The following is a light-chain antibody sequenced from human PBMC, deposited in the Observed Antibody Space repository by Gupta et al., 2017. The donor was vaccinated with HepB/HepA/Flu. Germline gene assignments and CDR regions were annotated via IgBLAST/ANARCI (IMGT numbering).Light chain of an antibody. CDR1: LDISTW. CDR3: QQYNSYSRT. J-gene: IGKJ1*01. Sequence: DIPLPQSPSTLSASVGDRVTITCRASLDISTWLAWYQQKPGKPPKLLIYKASSLESGVPSRFSGSGSGTEFTLTISSLQPDDFATYYCQQYNSYSRTFGQGTKVETK. CDR2: KAS. V-gene: IGKV1-5*03.